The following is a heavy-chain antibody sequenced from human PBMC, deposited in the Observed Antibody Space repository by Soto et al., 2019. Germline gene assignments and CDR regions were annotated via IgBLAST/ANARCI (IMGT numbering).Heavy chain of an antibody. Sequence: GGSLRLSCAASGFTFSNAWMIWVRQAPGKGLEWVGRIKRKSDGGTTDYAAPVKGRFTISRDDSANTLYLQMNSLKTEDTAVYFCAVNDYLDYWGQGALVTVSS. J-gene: IGHJ4*02. CDR3: AVNDYLDY. CDR1: GFTFSNAW. CDR2: IKRKSDGGTT. V-gene: IGHV3-15*01.